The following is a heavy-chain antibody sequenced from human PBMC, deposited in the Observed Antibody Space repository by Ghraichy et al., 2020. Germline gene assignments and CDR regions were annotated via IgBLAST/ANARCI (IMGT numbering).Heavy chain of an antibody. J-gene: IGHJ2*01. CDR3: AKDKREFLVEGYFDL. CDR2: ISWNSGSI. CDR1: GFTFDDYA. Sequence: GGSLRLSCAASGFTFDDYAMHWVRQAPGKGLEWVSGISWNSGSIGYADSVKGRFTISRDNAKNSLYLQMNSLRAEDTALYYCAKDKREFLVEGYFDLWGRGTLVTVSS. V-gene: IGHV3-9*01. D-gene: IGHD3-3*01.